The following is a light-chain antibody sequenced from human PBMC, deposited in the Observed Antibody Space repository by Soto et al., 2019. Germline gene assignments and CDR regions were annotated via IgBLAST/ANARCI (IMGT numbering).Light chain of an antibody. CDR3: QQYNTYWT. CDR1: QSISSW. J-gene: IGKJ1*01. V-gene: IGKV1-5*03. Sequence: DIQMTQSPSTLSASVGDRVTITCRASQSISSWLAWYQQKPGKAPKLLIYKASTLQTGVPSRFSGSESGTVFTLTISSLQPDDFATYYCQQYNTYWTFGQGTKVDVK. CDR2: KAS.